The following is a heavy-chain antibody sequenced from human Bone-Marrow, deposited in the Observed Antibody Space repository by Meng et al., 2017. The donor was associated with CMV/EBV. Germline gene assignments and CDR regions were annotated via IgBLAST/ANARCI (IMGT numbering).Heavy chain of an antibody. CDR3: ARGTYSSSSFGFYYYYYGMDV. CDR1: GGTFSSYA. V-gene: IGHV1-69*05. D-gene: IGHD6-6*01. CDR2: IIPIFGTA. Sequence: SVKVSCKASGGTFSSYAISWVRQAPGQGLEWMGGIIPIFGTANYAQKFQGRVTMTRNTSISTAYMELSSLRSEDTAVYYCARGTYSSSSFGFYYYYYGMDVWGQGTTVTVSS. J-gene: IGHJ6*02.